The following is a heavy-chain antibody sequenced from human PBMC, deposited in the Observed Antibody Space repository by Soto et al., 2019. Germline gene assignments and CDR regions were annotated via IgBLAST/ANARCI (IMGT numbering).Heavy chain of an antibody. CDR1: GFTFSNYA. Sequence: EVQLLESGGGLVQPGWSLRLSCAASGFTFSNYAMSWVRQAPGKGLEGVSAISGSGSSTYYADSVKGRFSISRDHAKDTLYLQMSSLRARDPVVYYCVRGSPAWAFDNWGPGPMVTVSA. V-gene: IGHV3-23*01. J-gene: IGHJ3*02. CDR3: VRGSPAWAFDN. D-gene: IGHD2-15*01. CDR2: ISGSGSST.